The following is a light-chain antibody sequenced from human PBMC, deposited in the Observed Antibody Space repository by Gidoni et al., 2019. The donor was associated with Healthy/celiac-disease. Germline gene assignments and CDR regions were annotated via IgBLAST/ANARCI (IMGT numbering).Light chain of an antibody. Sequence: DIQMTQSPSSLSASVGDRVTITCRASQSISSYLNWYQQKPGKAPKLLIYAASSLQSGVPSRFSGSGSGTDFTLTISSLQPEDFATYYCQQSYSTPFAFXHXTKVXIK. CDR1: QSISSY. CDR3: QQSYSTPFA. V-gene: IGKV1-39*01. CDR2: AAS. J-gene: IGKJ1*01.